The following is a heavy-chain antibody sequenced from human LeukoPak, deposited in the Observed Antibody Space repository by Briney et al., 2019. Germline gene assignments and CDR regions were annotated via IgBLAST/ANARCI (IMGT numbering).Heavy chain of an antibody. V-gene: IGHV3-23*01. D-gene: IGHD6-19*01. J-gene: IGHJ4*02. CDR3: ANIPIAVAGTSSGVD. Sequence: GGSLRLSCAASGFTFSSYAMSWVRQAPGKGLEWVSAISGSGGSTYYADSVKGRFTISRDNSKNTLYLQMNSLRAEDTAVYYCANIPIAVAGTSSGVDWGQGTLVTVSS. CDR2: ISGSGGST. CDR1: GFTFSSYA.